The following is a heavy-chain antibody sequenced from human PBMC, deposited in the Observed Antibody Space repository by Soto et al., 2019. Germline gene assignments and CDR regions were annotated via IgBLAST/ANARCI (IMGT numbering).Heavy chain of an antibody. Sequence: SETLSLTCTVSGGSISSGGYYWSWIRQHPGKGLEWIGYIYYSGSTYYNPSLKSRVTISVDTSKNQFSLKLSSVTAADTAVYYCARSAAFIVRIWGSYRPLYFQHWGQGTLVTVSS. V-gene: IGHV4-31*03. CDR2: IYYSGST. CDR3: ARSAAFIVRIWGSYRPLYFQH. D-gene: IGHD3-16*02. CDR1: GGSISSGGYY. J-gene: IGHJ1*01.